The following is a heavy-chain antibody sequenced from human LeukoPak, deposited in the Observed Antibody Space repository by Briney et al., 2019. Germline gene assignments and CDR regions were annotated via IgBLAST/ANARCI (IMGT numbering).Heavy chain of an antibody. Sequence: GASVKVSCKASGYSFTSYAMNWVRQAPGQRLEWMGWIYGDNGDTKYSQEFQGRVTITRNTSISTAYMELSSLRSEDTAVYYCARGLRGSGGYYYYYYYMDVWGKGTTVTVSS. CDR3: ARGLRGSGGYYYYYYYMDV. CDR2: IYGDNGDT. V-gene: IGHV1-3*03. D-gene: IGHD6-19*01. CDR1: GYSFTSYA. J-gene: IGHJ6*03.